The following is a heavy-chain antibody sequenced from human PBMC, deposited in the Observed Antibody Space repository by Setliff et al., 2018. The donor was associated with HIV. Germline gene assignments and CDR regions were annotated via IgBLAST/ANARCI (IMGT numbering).Heavy chain of an antibody. V-gene: IGHV3-23*01. Sequence: PGESLKISCAASGFTFSTYAMGWARQAPGKGLEWVSTVGAVGAPTHYAESVKGRFTISKDNSKNTLYLQMSSLRDEDTAVYYCAKVFVYGVDGFDIWGQGTMVTVSS. D-gene: IGHD2-21*01. CDR1: GFTFSTYA. J-gene: IGHJ3*02. CDR2: VGAVGAPT. CDR3: AKVFVYGVDGFDI.